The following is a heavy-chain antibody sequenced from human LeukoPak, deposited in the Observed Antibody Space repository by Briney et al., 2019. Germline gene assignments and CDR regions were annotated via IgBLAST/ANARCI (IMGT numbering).Heavy chain of an antibody. CDR1: GFTFNAYA. V-gene: IGHV3-43*02. D-gene: IGHD6-19*01. J-gene: IGHJ4*02. Sequence: PGGSLRLSCAASGFTFNAYAIHWVRQAPGKGLEWVSLVKGDGVTADYANSVKGRFTVSRDNSKNSLYLQMSNLRTEDTALYYCVRDTGSGWDFDYWGQGTLVTASS. CDR2: VKGDGVTA. CDR3: VRDTGSGWDFDY.